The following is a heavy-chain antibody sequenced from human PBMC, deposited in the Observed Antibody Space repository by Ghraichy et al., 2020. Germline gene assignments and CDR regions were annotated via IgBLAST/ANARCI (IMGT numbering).Heavy chain of an antibody. J-gene: IGHJ3*02. Sequence: GALRLSCAASGFTFSSYAMSWVRQAPGKGLEWVSAISGRGGSTYYADSVKGRFTISRDNSKNTLYLQMNSLRAEDTAVYYCAKNYYYDSSGIYPVGAFDIWGQGTMVTVSS. CDR1: GFTFSSYA. V-gene: IGHV3-23*01. CDR3: AKNYYYDSSGIYPVGAFDI. D-gene: IGHD3-22*01. CDR2: ISGRGGST.